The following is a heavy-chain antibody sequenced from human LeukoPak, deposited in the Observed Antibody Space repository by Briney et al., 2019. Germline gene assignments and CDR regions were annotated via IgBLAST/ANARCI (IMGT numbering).Heavy chain of an antibody. CDR3: ARSVAVAGPGGAFDI. J-gene: IGHJ3*02. D-gene: IGHD6-19*01. CDR1: GYSFTSYW. V-gene: IGHV5-51*01. Sequence: GETLKISCKGSGYSFTSYWIGWVRQMPGKGLEWVGIIYPVDSATRYSPSYQGQVTISADKSISTAYLQWSSLKASCTAMYYCARSVAVAGPGGAFDIWGQGTMVTVSS. CDR2: IYPVDSAT.